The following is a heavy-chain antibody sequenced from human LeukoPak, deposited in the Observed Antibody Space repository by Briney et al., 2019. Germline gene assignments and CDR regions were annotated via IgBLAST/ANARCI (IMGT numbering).Heavy chain of an antibody. J-gene: IGHJ2*01. CDR1: GFTFSSYS. Sequence: PGGSLRLSCAASGFTFSSYSMNWVRQAPGKGLEWVSYISSSSSTIYYADSVKGRFTISRDNAKNPLYLQMNSLRAEDTAVYYCARTVTTYWYFDLWGRGTLVTVSS. V-gene: IGHV3-48*01. CDR2: ISSSSSTI. D-gene: IGHD4-17*01. CDR3: ARTVTTYWYFDL.